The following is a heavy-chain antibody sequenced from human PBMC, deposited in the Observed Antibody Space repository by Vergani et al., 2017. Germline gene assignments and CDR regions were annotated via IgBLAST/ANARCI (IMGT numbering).Heavy chain of an antibody. CDR3: AILGYCSSTSCPTHDAFDI. Sequence: QVQLQESGPGLVKPSQTLSLTCTVSGGSISSGSYYWSWIRQPAGKGLEWIGRIYTSGSTYYNPSLKSRVTISVDTSKNQFSLKLSSVTAADTAVYYCAILGYCSSTSCPTHDAFDIWGQGTMVTVSS. D-gene: IGHD2-2*01. J-gene: IGHJ3*02. CDR2: IYTSGST. CDR1: GGSISSGSYY. V-gene: IGHV4-61*02.